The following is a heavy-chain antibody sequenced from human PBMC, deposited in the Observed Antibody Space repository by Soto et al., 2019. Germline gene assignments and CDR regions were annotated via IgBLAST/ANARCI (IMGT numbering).Heavy chain of an antibody. D-gene: IGHD6-13*01. CDR3: ARGLEAAIDY. V-gene: IGHV3-33*01. CDR1: GFTFSSYG. CDR2: IWYDGSNK. J-gene: IGHJ4*02. Sequence: VQLVESGGGVVQPGRSLRLSCAASGFTFSSYGMHWVRQAPGKGLEWVAVIWYDGSNKYYADSVKGRFTISRDNSKSTLYRQRNSLRAEDTAVYYCARGLEAAIDYWGQGTLVTVSS.